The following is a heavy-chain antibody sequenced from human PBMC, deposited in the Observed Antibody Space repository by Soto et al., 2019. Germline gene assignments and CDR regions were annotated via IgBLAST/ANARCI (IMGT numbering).Heavy chain of an antibody. CDR3: ARYGFYDFWSGSEGGHPDPSSKRYYFDY. J-gene: IGHJ4*02. V-gene: IGHV4-31*03. CDR1: GGSISSGGYY. Sequence: PSETLSLTCTVSGGSISSGGYYWSWIRQHPGKGLEWIGYIYYSGSTYYNPSLKSRVTISVDTSKNQFSLKLSSVTAADTAVYYCARYGFYDFWSGSEGGHPDPSSKRYYFDYWGQGTLVTVSS. D-gene: IGHD3-3*01. CDR2: IYYSGST.